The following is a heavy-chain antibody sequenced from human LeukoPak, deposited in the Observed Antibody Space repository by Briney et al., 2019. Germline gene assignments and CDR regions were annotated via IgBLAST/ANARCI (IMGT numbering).Heavy chain of an antibody. Sequence: SVKVSCKASGGTFSSYAISWVRQAPGQGLEWMGGIIPIFGTANYALKFQGRVTITTDESTSIAYMELSSLRSEDTAVYYCARDALPGYSSSWYWFDPWGQGTLVTVSS. CDR1: GGTFSSYA. CDR3: ARDALPGYSSSWYWFDP. D-gene: IGHD6-13*01. J-gene: IGHJ5*02. V-gene: IGHV1-69*05. CDR2: IIPIFGTA.